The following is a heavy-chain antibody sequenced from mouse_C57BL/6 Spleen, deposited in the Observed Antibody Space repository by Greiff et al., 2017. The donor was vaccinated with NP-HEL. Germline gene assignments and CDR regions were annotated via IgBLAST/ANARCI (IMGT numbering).Heavy chain of an antibody. CDR1: GYTFTSYW. V-gene: IGHV1-69*01. D-gene: IGHD1-1*01. Sequence: VQLQQPGAELVMPGASVKLSCKASGYTFTSYWMHWVKQRPGQGLEWIGEIDPSDSYTNYNQKFKGKSTLTVDKSSSTAYMQLSSLTSEDSAVYYCARTLRYWYFDVWGTGTTVTVSS. J-gene: IGHJ1*03. CDR2: IDPSDSYT. CDR3: ARTLRYWYFDV.